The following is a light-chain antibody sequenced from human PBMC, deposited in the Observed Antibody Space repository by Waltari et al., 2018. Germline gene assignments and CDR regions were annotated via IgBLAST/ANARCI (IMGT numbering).Light chain of an antibody. CDR3: SSYAGSNNLV. CDR1: SSDIGGYKY. V-gene: IGLV2-8*01. Sequence: QSALTPPPSASGSPGQSVTISCTGTSSDIGGYKYVSWYRQHPGKGPKLLIYEVSKRPSGGPNRFSGSKSGNTASLTVSGLQAEDEADYYCSSYAGSNNLVFGTGTKVTVL. J-gene: IGLJ1*01. CDR2: EVS.